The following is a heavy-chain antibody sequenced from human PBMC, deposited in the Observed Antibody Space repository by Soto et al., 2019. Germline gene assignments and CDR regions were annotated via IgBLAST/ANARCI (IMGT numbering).Heavy chain of an antibody. CDR2: IYYSGST. Sequence: SETLSLTCTVSGGSISSGGYYWSWIRQHPGKGLEWIGYIYYSGSTYYNPSLQSRVTISVDTSKNQFSLKLSSVTAADTAVYYCARCPYYYDSSGSAFEIWGQGTMVTVSS. CDR1: GGSISSGGYY. V-gene: IGHV4-31*03. CDR3: ARCPYYYDSSGSAFEI. J-gene: IGHJ3*02. D-gene: IGHD3-22*01.